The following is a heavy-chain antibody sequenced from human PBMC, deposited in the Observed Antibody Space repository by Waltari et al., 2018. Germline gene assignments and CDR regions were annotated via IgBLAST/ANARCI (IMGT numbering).Heavy chain of an antibody. CDR1: GYSISSGYY. D-gene: IGHD6-13*01. CDR2: IYHSGST. CDR3: ASAYSSSWWGVLDY. J-gene: IGHJ4*02. Sequence: QVQLQESGPGLVKPSETLSLTCAVSGYSISSGYYWGWIRQPPGKGLEWIGSIYHSGSTYYNPSLKSRVTISVDTSKNHFSLKLSSVTAADTAVYYCASAYSSSWWGVLDYWGQGTLVTVSS. V-gene: IGHV4-38-2*01.